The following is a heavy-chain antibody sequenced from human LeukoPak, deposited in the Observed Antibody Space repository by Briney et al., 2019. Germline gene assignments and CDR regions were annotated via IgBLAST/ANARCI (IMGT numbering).Heavy chain of an antibody. CDR3: ARNIVVVPAAMRDYYYYYGMDV. V-gene: IGHV4-39*01. D-gene: IGHD2-2*01. CDR1: GGSISSSSYY. J-gene: IGHJ6*02. CDR2: IYYSGST. Sequence: KPSETLSLTCTVSGGSISSSSYYWGWIRQPPGKGLEWIGSIYYSGSTYYNPSLKSRVTISVDTSKNQFSLKLSSMTAADTAVYYCARNIVVVPAAMRDYYYYYGMDVWGQGTTVTVSS.